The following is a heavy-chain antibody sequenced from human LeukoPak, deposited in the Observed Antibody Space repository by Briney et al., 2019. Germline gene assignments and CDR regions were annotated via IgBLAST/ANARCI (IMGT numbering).Heavy chain of an antibody. CDR3: ARDPSGSYYPDAFDI. V-gene: IGHV4-4*07. CDR2: IYTSGST. D-gene: IGHD1-26*01. CDR1: GGSISSYY. J-gene: IGHJ3*02. Sequence: SETLSLTCTVSGGSISSYYWSWIRQPAGRGLEWIGRIYTSGSTNYNPSLKSRVTMSVDTSKNQFSLKLSSVTAADTAVYYCARDPSGSYYPDAFDIWGQGTMVTVSS.